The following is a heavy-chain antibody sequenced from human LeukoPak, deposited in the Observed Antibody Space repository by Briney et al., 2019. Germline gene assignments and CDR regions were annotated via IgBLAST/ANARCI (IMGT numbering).Heavy chain of an antibody. CDR1: GFTLGNYA. D-gene: IGHD1-14*01. Sequence: GGSLRLSCAASGFTLGNYAMSWVRQAPGKGLEWVSAISGNGYNTYYADSVKGRFTISRDNSKNTLYLQMNSLRAEDTAVYYCAKVPHAREPYFDYWGQGTLVTVSS. CDR2: ISGNGYNT. J-gene: IGHJ4*02. CDR3: AKVPHAREPYFDY. V-gene: IGHV3-23*01.